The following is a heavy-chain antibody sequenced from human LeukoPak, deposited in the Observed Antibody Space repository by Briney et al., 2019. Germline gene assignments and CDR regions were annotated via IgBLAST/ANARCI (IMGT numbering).Heavy chain of an antibody. Sequence: SETLSLTCTVSGGSISSSSYYWGWIRQPPGKGLEWIGSIYYSGSTYYNPSLKSRVTISVDTSKNQFSLKLSSVTAADTAVYYCARHPSYTAVAGACAFDIWGQGTMVTVSS. V-gene: IGHV4-39*01. CDR1: GGSISSSSYY. CDR3: ARHPSYTAVAGACAFDI. J-gene: IGHJ3*02. D-gene: IGHD6-19*01. CDR2: IYYSGST.